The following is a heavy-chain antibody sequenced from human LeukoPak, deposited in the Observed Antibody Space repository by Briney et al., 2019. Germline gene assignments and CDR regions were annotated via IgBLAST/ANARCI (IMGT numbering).Heavy chain of an antibody. D-gene: IGHD3-16*02. CDR2: ISDYGSKK. V-gene: IGHV3-30-3*01. CDR3: ARDQYYDYVWGSYRYSHGHGMDV. Sequence: GRSLRLSCATSGFTFSSYAMHWVRQAPGKGLEWLAVISDYGSKKYYADAVKGRFTISRDNSKNTLYLQMNSLRAEDTAVYYCARDQYYDYVWGSYRYSHGHGMDVWGQGTTVTVSS. J-gene: IGHJ6*02. CDR1: GFTFSSYA.